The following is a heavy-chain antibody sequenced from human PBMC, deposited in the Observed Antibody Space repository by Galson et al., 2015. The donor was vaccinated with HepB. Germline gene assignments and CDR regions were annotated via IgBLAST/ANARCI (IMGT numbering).Heavy chain of an antibody. CDR3: AKDGDRGVVIFVDAFDI. J-gene: IGHJ3*02. CDR2: ISYDGSNK. V-gene: IGHV3-30*18. Sequence: SLRLSCAASGFTFSSYGMHWVRQAPGKGLEWVAVISYDGSNKYYADSVKGRFTISRDNSKNTLYLQMNSLRAEDTAVYYCAKDGDRGVVIFVDAFDIWGQGTMVTVSS. CDR1: GFTFSSYG. D-gene: IGHD3-3*01.